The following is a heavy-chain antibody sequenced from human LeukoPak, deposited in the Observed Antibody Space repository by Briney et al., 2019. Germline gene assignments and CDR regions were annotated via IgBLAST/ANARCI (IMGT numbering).Heavy chain of an antibody. CDR1: GGSFSGYY. V-gene: IGHV4-34*01. D-gene: IGHD5-24*01. CDR2: INHSGST. J-gene: IGHJ4*02. Sequence: SETLSLTCAVYGGSFSGYYWSWIRRPPGKGLEWIGEINHSGSTNYNPSLKSRVTISVDTSKNQFSLKLSSVTAADTAVYYCARGRGRDGYNLLPFDYWGQGTLVTVSS. CDR3: ARGRGRDGYNLLPFDY.